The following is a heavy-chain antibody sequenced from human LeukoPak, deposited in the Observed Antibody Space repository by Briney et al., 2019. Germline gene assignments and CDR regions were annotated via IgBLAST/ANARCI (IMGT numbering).Heavy chain of an antibody. CDR2: INPNSGDT. CDR1: GYTFTGYY. J-gene: IGHJ4*02. V-gene: IGHV1-2*02. CDR3: ARGSLRYFDY. D-gene: IGHD3-10*01. Sequence: ASVKVSCKASGYTFTGYYMHWVRRAPGQGHKWMGWINPNSGDTNSAQKFQDRVTMTRDTSIITSYMELSRLRFDDTAVYYCARGSLRYFDYWGQGTLVTVSS.